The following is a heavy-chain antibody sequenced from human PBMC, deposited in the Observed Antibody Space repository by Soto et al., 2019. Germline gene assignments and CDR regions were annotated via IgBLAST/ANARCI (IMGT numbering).Heavy chain of an antibody. CDR3: ATAPRSRYYYDSSGYAGPDY. CDR2: FDPEDGET. D-gene: IGHD3-22*01. Sequence: ASVKVSCKASGGTFSSYAISWVRQAPGKGLEWMGGFDPEDGETIYAQKFQGRVTMTEDTSTDTAYMELSSPRSEDTAVYYCATAPRSRYYYDSSGYAGPDYWGQGTLVTVSS. V-gene: IGHV1-24*01. CDR1: GGTFSSYA. J-gene: IGHJ4*02.